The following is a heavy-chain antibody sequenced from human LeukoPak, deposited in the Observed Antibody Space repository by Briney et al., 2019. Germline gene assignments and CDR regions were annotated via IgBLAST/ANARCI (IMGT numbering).Heavy chain of an antibody. J-gene: IGHJ4*02. Sequence: GGSLRLSCAASGFTFRIYAMSWVRQAPGKGLEWVSAISGSDGSTNYADSVKGRFTISRDNSKNTLYLQMNSLRAEDTAVYYCATLLGGPDILLWFGELSNYFDYWGQGTLVTVSS. V-gene: IGHV3-23*01. CDR2: ISGSDGST. D-gene: IGHD3-10*01. CDR1: GFTFRIYA. CDR3: ATLLGGPDILLWFGELSNYFDY.